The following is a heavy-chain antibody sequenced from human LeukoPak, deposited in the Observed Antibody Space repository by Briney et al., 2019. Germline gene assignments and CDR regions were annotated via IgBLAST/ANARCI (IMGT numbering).Heavy chain of an antibody. CDR2: IYYSGST. V-gene: IGHV4-59*08. Sequence: SETLSLTCTVSGGSISDYYWSWIRQPPGKGLDYIGYIYYSGSTNYSPSLKSRVTISVDMSKNQFSLKLSSVTAADTAVYYCARQPLVRGTTYGMDVWGQGTTVTVSS. CDR3: ARQPLVRGTTYGMDV. D-gene: IGHD2-2*01. CDR1: GGSISDYY. J-gene: IGHJ6*02.